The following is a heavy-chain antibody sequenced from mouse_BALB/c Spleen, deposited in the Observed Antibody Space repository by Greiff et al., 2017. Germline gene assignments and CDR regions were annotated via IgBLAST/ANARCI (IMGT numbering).Heavy chain of an antibody. CDR2: ISSGGSYT. J-gene: IGHJ3*01. V-gene: IGHV5-6*01. D-gene: IGHD2-10*02. CDR3: AKYEPWFAY. CDR1: GFTFSSYG. Sequence: EVMLVESGGDLVKPGGSLKLSCAASGFTFSSYGMSWVRQTPDKRLEWVATISSGGSYTYYPDSVKGRFTISRDNAKNTLYLQMSSLKSEDTAMYYCAKYEPWFAYWGQGTLVTVSA.